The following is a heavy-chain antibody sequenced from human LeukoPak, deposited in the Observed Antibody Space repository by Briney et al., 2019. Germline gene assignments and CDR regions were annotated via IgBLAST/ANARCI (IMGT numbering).Heavy chain of an antibody. Sequence: GGSLRPSCAPSGFTFSSYAMSWVRQAPGKGLEWVSGISGSANRTYYADSVKGRFTISRDNSKNTLYLQMNSLRAEDTAVYYCAKADYGSTPYYYGMDVWGQGTTVTVSS. V-gene: IGHV3-23*01. CDR1: GFTFSSYA. CDR3: AKADYGSTPYYYGMDV. J-gene: IGHJ6*02. CDR2: ISGSANRT. D-gene: IGHD4-17*01.